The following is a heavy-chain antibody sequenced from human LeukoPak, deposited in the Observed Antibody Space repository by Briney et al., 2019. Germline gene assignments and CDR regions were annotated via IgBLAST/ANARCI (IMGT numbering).Heavy chain of an antibody. J-gene: IGHJ4*02. Sequence: PGGSLTLSCAASGFTFSTYAMSWVRQAPGKGLEWVSAISGSGGSTYYADSVKGRFTISRDNSKNTLYLQMNSLRAEDTAVYYCAKVGGYDWKYGDYAYYFDYWGQGTLVTVSS. CDR2: ISGSGGST. D-gene: IGHD5-12*01. CDR1: GFTFSTYA. V-gene: IGHV3-23*01. CDR3: AKVGGYDWKYGDYAYYFDY.